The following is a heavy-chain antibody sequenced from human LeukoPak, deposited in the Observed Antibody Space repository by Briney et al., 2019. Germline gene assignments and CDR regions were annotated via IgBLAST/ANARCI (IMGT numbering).Heavy chain of an antibody. D-gene: IGHD6-13*01. CDR1: GYTFTGYY. CDR2: INPNSGGT. V-gene: IGHV1-2*04. CDR3: ARAQKTSSWFTYYYGMDV. Sequence: ASVKVSCKASGYTFTGYYMHWVRQAPGQGLEWMGWINPNSGGTNYAQKFQGWVTMTRDTSISPAYMELSRLRSDDTAVYYCARAQKTSSWFTYYYGMDVWGKGTTVTVSS. J-gene: IGHJ6*04.